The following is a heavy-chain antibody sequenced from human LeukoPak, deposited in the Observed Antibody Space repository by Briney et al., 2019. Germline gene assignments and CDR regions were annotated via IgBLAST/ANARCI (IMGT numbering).Heavy chain of an antibody. V-gene: IGHV3-11*04. CDR3: ARALTRDALDL. CDR2: ISSSGSTI. CDR1: GFTFSDYY. J-gene: IGHJ3*01. Sequence: PGGSLRLFCAASGFTFSDYYMSWIRQAPGKGLEWVSYISSSGSTIYYADSVKGRFTVSRDNAQDSLYLQLNNLKAGDTAVYYCARALTRDALDLWGQGTMVTVSS.